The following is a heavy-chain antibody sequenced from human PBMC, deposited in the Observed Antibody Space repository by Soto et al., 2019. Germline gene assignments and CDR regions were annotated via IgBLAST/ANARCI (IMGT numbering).Heavy chain of an antibody. Sequence: ASVKVSCKPSGYTFSNYGITWVRQAPGQPLEWLGWISLYSDGANYAQKFQGRVSMTTDTSTTTAYMELRSLRSDDTAVYYCARVVPGAEAWFGPWGQGALVTVSS. D-gene: IGHD2-2*01. CDR1: GYTFSNYG. J-gene: IGHJ5*02. CDR2: ISLYSDGA. CDR3: ARVVPGAEAWFGP. V-gene: IGHV1-18*01.